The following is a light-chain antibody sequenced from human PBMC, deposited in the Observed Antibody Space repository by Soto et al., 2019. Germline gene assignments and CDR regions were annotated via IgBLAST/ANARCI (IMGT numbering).Light chain of an antibody. J-gene: IGKJ4*01. CDR1: QRISASY. Sequence: EIVLTQSPGTLSLSPGERATLSCRASQRISASYLAWYRQKPGQAPRLLIYATSTRATDIPDRFSGSGSGTDFTLTISRLEAEDFAVYFCQQYGNTPLTFGGGTKVDIK. CDR3: QQYGNTPLT. CDR2: ATS. V-gene: IGKV3-20*01.